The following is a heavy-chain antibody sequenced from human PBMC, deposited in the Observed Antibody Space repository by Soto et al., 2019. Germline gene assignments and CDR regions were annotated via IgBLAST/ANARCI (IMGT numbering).Heavy chain of an antibody. D-gene: IGHD2-21*02. CDR2: IIPIFGTA. Sequence: QVQLVQSGAEVKKPGSSVKVSCKASGGTFSSYAISWVRQAPGQGLEWMGGIIPIFGTANYAQKFQGRVTITADESTSTAYMELSSLRSEDTAVYYCARDSGIVVVTRGLDAFDIWGQGTMVTVSS. CDR3: ARDSGIVVVTRGLDAFDI. J-gene: IGHJ3*02. CDR1: GGTFSSYA. V-gene: IGHV1-69*12.